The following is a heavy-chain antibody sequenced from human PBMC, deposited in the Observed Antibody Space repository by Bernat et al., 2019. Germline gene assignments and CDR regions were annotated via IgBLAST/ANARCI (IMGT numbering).Heavy chain of an antibody. V-gene: IGHV4-39*01. CDR2: IYYSGST. D-gene: IGHD5-18*01. J-gene: IGHJ4*02. CDR3: ARLGYSYGLGY. CDR1: GGSISSSSYY. Sequence: QLQLQESGPGLVKPSETLSLTCTVPGGSISSSSYYWGWIRQPPGKGLEWIGSIYYSGSTYYNPSLKSRVTISVDTSKNQFSLKLSSVTAADTAVYYCARLGYSYGLGYWGQGTLVTVSS.